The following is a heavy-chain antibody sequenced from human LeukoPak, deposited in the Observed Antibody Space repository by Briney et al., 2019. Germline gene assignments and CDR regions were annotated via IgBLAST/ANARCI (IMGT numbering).Heavy chain of an antibody. CDR2: IYNSGIT. CDR1: GFTFSTNY. V-gene: IGHV3-66*01. D-gene: IGHD2-21*01. J-gene: IGHJ4*02. Sequence: GGSLRLSCAASGFTFSTNYMTWVRQAPGRGLEWVSIIYNSGITYYGDSVKGRFTISRDNSKNTLSLQMSSLRAEDTAVYYCAPHIHYSCEYWGRGTLVTVS. CDR3: APHIHYSCEY.